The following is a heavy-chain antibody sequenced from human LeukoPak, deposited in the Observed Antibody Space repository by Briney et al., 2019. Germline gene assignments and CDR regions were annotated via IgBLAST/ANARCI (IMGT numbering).Heavy chain of an antibody. D-gene: IGHD3-22*01. Sequence: TGGSLRLSCAASGFTFSSYAMGWVRQAPGKGLEWVSAISGSGGGTYYADSVKGRFTISRDNSKNTLYLQMNSLRAEDTAVYYCAKDTMIVVSDPEDSRSWGQGTLVTVSS. CDR3: AKDTMIVVSDPEDSRS. V-gene: IGHV3-23*01. CDR1: GFTFSSYA. J-gene: IGHJ4*02. CDR2: ISGSGGGT.